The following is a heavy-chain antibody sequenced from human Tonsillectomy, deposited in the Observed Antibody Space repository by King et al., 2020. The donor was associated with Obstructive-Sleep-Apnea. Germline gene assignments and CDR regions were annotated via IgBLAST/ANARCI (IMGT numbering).Heavy chain of an antibody. V-gene: IGHV3-48*04. CDR1: RFTFSSYS. CDR3: ARTQEDIVGVVVTPPYYFDY. D-gene: IGHD3-22*01. Sequence: VQLVESGGRLVQPGGSLRLSCAASRFTFSSYSMNWVRQAPGKGLEWVSYISPRSSTIYYADSVKGRFTISRDNAKNSLYLQMNSLRAEDTAVYHCARTQEDIVGVVVTPPYYFDYWGQGTLVTVSS. J-gene: IGHJ4*02. CDR2: ISPRSSTI.